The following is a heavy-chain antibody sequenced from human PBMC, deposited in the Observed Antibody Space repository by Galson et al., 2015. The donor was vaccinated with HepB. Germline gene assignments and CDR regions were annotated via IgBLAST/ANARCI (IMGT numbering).Heavy chain of an antibody. J-gene: IGHJ5*02. V-gene: IGHV6-1*01. CDR1: GDSVSSNSAA. CDR2: TYYRSKWYN. D-gene: IGHD5-24*01. Sequence: CAISGDSVSSNSAAWNWIRQSPSRGLEWLGRTYYRSKWYNDYAVSVKSRITINPDTSKNQFSLQLNSVTPEDTAVYYCAREVRVEMATIWGFKLDWFDPWGQGTLVTVSS. CDR3: AREVRVEMATIWGFKLDWFDP.